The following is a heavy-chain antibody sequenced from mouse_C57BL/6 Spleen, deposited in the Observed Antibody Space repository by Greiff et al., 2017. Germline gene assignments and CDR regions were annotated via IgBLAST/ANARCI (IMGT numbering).Heavy chain of an antibody. V-gene: IGHV1-55*01. CDR2: IYPGSGST. CDR1: GYTFTSYW. CDR3: ARKAGYYEYDGRFDY. J-gene: IGHJ2*01. D-gene: IGHD2-4*01. Sequence: VQLQQPGAELVKPGASVKMSCKASGYTFTSYWITWVKQRPGQGLEWIGDIYPGSGSTNYNEKFKSKATLTVDTSSSTAYMQLSSLTSEDSAVYYSARKAGYYEYDGRFDYWGQGTTLTVSS.